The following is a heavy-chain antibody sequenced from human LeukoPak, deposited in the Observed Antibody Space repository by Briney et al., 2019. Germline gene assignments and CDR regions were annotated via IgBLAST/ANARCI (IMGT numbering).Heavy chain of an antibody. CDR2: INPSGGST. V-gene: IGHV1-46*01. Sequence: ASVKLSCKASGYTFTSYFVHWVRQAPGQRLEWRGIINPSGGSTSYAQKFQGRVTMTRDTSTSTVYMELSSLRSEDTAVYYCARSGIKYYDILTGYYSPNWFDPWGQGTLVTVSS. D-gene: IGHD3-9*01. CDR1: GYTFTSYF. CDR3: ARSGIKYYDILTGYYSPNWFDP. J-gene: IGHJ5*02.